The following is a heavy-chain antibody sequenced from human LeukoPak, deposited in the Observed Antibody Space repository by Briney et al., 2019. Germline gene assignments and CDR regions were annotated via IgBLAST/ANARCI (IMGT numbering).Heavy chain of an antibody. CDR2: ISGSGGST. D-gene: IGHD6-13*01. CDR3: ARGFLDKSSWHYYYYMDV. CDR1: GFTFSSYG. J-gene: IGHJ6*03. Sequence: GGTLRLSCAASGFTFSSYGMIWVRQAPGKGLEWVSGISGSGGSTYYADSVKGRFTISRDNSKNTLYLQMNSLRAEDTAVYYCARGFLDKSSWHYYYYMDVWGKGTTVTVSS. V-gene: IGHV3-23*01.